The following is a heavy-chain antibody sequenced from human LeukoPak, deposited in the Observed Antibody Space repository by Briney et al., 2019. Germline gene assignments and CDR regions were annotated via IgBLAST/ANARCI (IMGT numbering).Heavy chain of an antibody. V-gene: IGHV3-49*04. CDR2: IRSKAYGGTT. Sequence: GGSLRLSCTASGFTFGDYAMSWVRQAPGKGLEWVGFIRSKAYGGTTEYAASVKGRFTISRDDSKSIAYLQMNSLKTEGTAVYYCTREGTNWFDPWGQGTLVTVSS. CDR3: TREGTNWFDP. CDR1: GFTFGDYA. J-gene: IGHJ5*02. D-gene: IGHD3-10*01.